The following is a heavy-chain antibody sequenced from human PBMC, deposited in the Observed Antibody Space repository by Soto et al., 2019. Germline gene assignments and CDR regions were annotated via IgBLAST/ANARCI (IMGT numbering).Heavy chain of an antibody. CDR3: AAHDSGGYYAEY. J-gene: IGHJ4*02. Sequence: QLQLQESGPGLVKPSETLSLTCTVSGDSVTISDYYWGWIRQPPGKGLEWIGSIHYSGSTYHNPSLRRRVTIPGDTTKKQFSLKLTSVTAADAAVYYCAAHDSGGYYAEYWGQGTLVTVSA. V-gene: IGHV4-39*01. CDR1: GDSVTISDYY. CDR2: IHYSGST. D-gene: IGHD3-22*01.